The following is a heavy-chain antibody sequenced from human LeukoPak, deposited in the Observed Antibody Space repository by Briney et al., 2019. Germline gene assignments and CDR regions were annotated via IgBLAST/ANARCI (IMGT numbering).Heavy chain of an antibody. D-gene: IGHD6-6*01. J-gene: IGHJ6*02. CDR3: ARLGIAARRVEEGYYYYGMDV. CDR1: GGSISSGGYY. Sequence: PSQTLSLTCTVSGGSISSGGYYWSWIRQHPGKGLEWIGYIYYSGSTNYNPSLKSRVTISVDTSKNQFSLKLSSVTAADTAVYYCARLGIAARRVEEGYYYYGMDVWGQGTTVTVSS. V-gene: IGHV4-61*08. CDR2: IYYSGST.